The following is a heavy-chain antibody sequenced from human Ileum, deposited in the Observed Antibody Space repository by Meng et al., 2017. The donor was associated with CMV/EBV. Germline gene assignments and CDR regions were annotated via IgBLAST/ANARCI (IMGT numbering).Heavy chain of an antibody. CDR1: GFTFTSYG. CDR2: IRYDESNK. V-gene: IGHV3-30*02. Sequence: GESLKISCAASGFTFTSYGMHWVRQAPGKGLEWVAFIRYDESNKYYVDSVKGRFTISRDNSKNTLFLQMNSLTAEDTAVYYCAKGQQYCSSSGCPRRTIYYGMDVWGQGTRVTVSS. D-gene: IGHD6-25*01. CDR3: AKGQQYCSSSGCPRRTIYYGMDV. J-gene: IGHJ6*02.